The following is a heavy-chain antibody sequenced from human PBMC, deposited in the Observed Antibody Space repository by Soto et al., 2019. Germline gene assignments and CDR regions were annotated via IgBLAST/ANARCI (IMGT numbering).Heavy chain of an antibody. CDR3: ARGCLIAVAAYTHDY. J-gene: IGHJ4*02. CDR2: ISSSGSTI. CDR1: GFTFSDYY. D-gene: IGHD6-19*01. Sequence: PGGSLRLSCAASGFTFSDYYMSWIRQAPGKGLEWVSYISSSGSTIYYADSVKGRFTISRDNAKNSLYLQMNSLRAEDTAVYYCARGCLIAVAAYTHDYWGQGTLVTVSS. V-gene: IGHV3-11*01.